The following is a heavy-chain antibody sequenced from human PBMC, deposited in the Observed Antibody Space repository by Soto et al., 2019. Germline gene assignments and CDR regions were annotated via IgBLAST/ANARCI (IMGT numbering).Heavy chain of an antibody. V-gene: IGHV3-30*18. Sequence: PGGSLRLSCVASGFTFSGYGMHWVRQAPGKGLEWVAVMSNDGSNKYYADSVKGRFTISRDNSKKMLYLQMNSLRTEDTAVYYCAKGSRSVYYYYYGIDVWGQGTTVTVSS. CDR2: MSNDGSNK. CDR1: GFTFSGYG. J-gene: IGHJ6*02. CDR3: AKGSRSVYYYYYGIDV. D-gene: IGHD6-6*01.